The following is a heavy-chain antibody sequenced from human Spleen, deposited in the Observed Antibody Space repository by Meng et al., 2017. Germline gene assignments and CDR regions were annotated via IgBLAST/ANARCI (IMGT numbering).Heavy chain of an antibody. CDR3: ARPYDSSGYYPDY. J-gene: IGHJ4*02. Sequence: GESLKISCKGSGYSFTSYWIGWVRQMPGKGLEWMGIIYPGDSDTRYSPSLQGQVTISADKSISTAYLQWSRLKASDTAIYYCARPYDSSGYYPDYWGQGTLVTVSS. V-gene: IGHV5-51*01. CDR1: GYSFTSYW. CDR2: IYPGDSDT. D-gene: IGHD3-22*01.